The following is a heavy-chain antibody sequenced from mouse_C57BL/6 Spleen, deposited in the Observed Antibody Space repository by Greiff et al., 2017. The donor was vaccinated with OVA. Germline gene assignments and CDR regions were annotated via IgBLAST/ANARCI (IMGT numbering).Heavy chain of an antibody. CDR2: INPNNGGT. V-gene: IGHV1-26*01. D-gene: IGHD1-1*01. CDR1: GYTFTDYY. J-gene: IGHJ2*01. Sequence: VQLQQSGPELVKPGASVKISCKASGYTFTDYYMNWVKQSHGKSLEWIGDINPNNGGTSYNQKFKGKATLTVDKSSSTAYMELRSLTSEDSAVYYCARRDTTVVATDYFDYWGQGTTLTVSS. CDR3: ARRDTTVVATDYFDY.